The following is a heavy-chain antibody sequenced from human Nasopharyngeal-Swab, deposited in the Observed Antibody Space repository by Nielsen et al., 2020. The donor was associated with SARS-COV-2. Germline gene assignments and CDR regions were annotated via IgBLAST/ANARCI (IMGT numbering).Heavy chain of an antibody. CDR2: ISAYNGNT. J-gene: IGHJ6*02. Sequence: ASVKVSCKASGYTFTSYGISWVRQAPGQGLEWMGWISAYNGNTNYAQKLQGRVTMTTDTSTSTAYMELRSLRSDDTAVYYCARDVESDSSGYYYYYGMDVWDQGTTVTVSS. CDR3: ARDVESDSSGYYYYYGMDV. V-gene: IGHV1-18*01. CDR1: GYTFTSYG. D-gene: IGHD3-22*01.